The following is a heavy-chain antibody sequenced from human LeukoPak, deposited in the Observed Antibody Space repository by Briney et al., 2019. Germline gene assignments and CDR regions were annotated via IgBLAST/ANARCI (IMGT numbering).Heavy chain of an antibody. J-gene: IGHJ5*02. CDR1: GGSISSYY. Sequence: SETLSPTCTVSGGSISSYYWSWIRQPPGKGLEWIGYIYYSGSTNYNPSLKSRVTISVDTSKNQFSLKLSSVTAADTAVYYCARAVGYSSSPNWFDPWGQGTLVTVSS. CDR2: IYYSGST. D-gene: IGHD6-13*01. CDR3: ARAVGYSSSPNWFDP. V-gene: IGHV4-59*01.